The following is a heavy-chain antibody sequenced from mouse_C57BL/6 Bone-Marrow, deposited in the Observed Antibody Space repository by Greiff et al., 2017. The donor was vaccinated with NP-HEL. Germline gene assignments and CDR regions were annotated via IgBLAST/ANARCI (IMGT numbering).Heavy chain of an antibody. Sequence: EVQGVESGGGLVKPGGSLKLSCAASGFTFSSYAMSWVRQTPEKRLEWVATISDGGSYTYYPDNVKGRFTISRDNAKNNLYLQMSHLKSEDTAMYYCAREHYYYGEGYFDVWGTGTTVTVSS. J-gene: IGHJ1*03. CDR1: GFTFSSYA. V-gene: IGHV5-4*01. CDR3: AREHYYYGEGYFDV. D-gene: IGHD1-1*01. CDR2: ISDGGSYT.